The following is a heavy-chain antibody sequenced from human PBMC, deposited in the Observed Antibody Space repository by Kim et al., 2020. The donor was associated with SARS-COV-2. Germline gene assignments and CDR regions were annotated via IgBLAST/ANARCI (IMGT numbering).Heavy chain of an antibody. CDR3: SRVRLGPPSIKYFDL. J-gene: IGHJ2*01. D-gene: IGHD1-26*01. Sequence: GGSLRLSCAGSGFTFSDHYIDWVRQAPGKGLEWVGRIRNKANSYRTEYAASVEGRFTISRDDSKNSIYLQMNSLKTEDSAVYYCSRVRLGPPSIKYFDL. CDR2: IRNKANSYRT. CDR1: GFTFSDHY. V-gene: IGHV3-72*01.